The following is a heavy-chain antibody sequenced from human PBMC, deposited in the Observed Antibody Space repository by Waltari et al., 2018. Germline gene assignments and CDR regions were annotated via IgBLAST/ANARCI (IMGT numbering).Heavy chain of an antibody. CDR3: ARTIVGATTSAFDI. V-gene: IGHV2-70*04. J-gene: IGHJ3*02. D-gene: IGHD1-26*01. CDR1: GFSLSTSGLR. CDR2: IDWDDDK. Sequence: QVTLKESGPALVKPTQTLTLTCTFSGFSLSTSGLRVSWIRQPPGKALEWLARIDWDDDKFYSTSLQTRLTISKDTSKNQVVLTMTNMDPVDTATYYCARTIVGATTSAFDIWGQGTMVTVSS.